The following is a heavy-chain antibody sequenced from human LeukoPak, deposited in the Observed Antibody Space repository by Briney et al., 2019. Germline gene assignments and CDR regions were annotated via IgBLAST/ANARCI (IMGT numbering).Heavy chain of an antibody. CDR2: ISSSSGYI. D-gene: IGHD5-12*01. CDR1: GITFSSYS. J-gene: IGHJ4*02. CDR3: ARDRIVATIPRLGYFDY. V-gene: IGHV3-21*01. Sequence: PGGSLRLSCAASGITFSSYSMNWVRQAPGKGLEWVSSISSSSGYIYYADSVKGRFTISRDNAKNSLYLQMNSLRAEDTAVYYCARDRIVATIPRLGYFDYWGQGTLVTVSS.